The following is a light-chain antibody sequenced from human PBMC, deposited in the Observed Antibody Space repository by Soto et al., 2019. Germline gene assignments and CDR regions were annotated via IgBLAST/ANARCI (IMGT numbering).Light chain of an antibody. Sequence: EIVMTQSPATLSVSPGGRATLSCRASQSVGSTLAWYQQKPGQAPRLLIYGASTRATGFPARFSGSGSGTEFTLTISRLQSEDFAVYYCQQYKNWPLTFGGGTRVESK. CDR3: QQYKNWPLT. V-gene: IGKV3-15*01. CDR1: QSVGST. J-gene: IGKJ4*01. CDR2: GAS.